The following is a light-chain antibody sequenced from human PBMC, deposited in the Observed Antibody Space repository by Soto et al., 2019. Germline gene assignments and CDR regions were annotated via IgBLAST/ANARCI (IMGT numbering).Light chain of an antibody. Sequence: DIQLTQSPSFLYASVGDRVTITCRASQGISSYLAWYEQKQGKAPKLLIYAASTLQSGVPSRFSGSRCGTEFTLNISSLQPEDFATYYCLQLNSYPFTFGPGTKVDIK. CDR2: AAS. CDR3: LQLNSYPFT. V-gene: IGKV1-9*01. J-gene: IGKJ3*01. CDR1: QGISSY.